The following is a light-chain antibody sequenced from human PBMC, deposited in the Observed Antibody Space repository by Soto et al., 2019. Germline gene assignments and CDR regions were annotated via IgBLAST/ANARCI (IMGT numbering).Light chain of an antibody. CDR2: KAS. CDR1: QTISSW. V-gene: IGKV1-5*03. Sequence: DIQMPQSPSTLSGSVGDRVTITCRASQTISSWLAWYQQKPGKAPKLLIYKASTLKSGVPSRFSGSGSGTEFTLTISSLESDDFATYYCQHYSSYSEAFGQGTKVELK. CDR3: QHYSSYSEA. J-gene: IGKJ1*01.